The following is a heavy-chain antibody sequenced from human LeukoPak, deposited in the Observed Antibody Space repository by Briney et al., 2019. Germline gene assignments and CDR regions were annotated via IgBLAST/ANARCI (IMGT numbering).Heavy chain of an antibody. V-gene: IGHV3-21*01. Sequence: GGSLRLSCAASGFTFSSYSMNWVRQAPGKGLEWVSSISSSSSYIYYADSVKGRFTISRDNAKNSLYLQMNSLRAEDTAVYYCASLTSYGSATNDYWGQGTLVTVSS. CDR1: GFTFSSYS. CDR2: ISSSSSYI. D-gene: IGHD3-10*01. J-gene: IGHJ4*02. CDR3: ASLTSYGSATNDY.